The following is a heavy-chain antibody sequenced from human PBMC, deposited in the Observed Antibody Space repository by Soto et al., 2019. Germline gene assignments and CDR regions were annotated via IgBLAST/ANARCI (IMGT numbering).Heavy chain of an antibody. V-gene: IGHV1-69*01. CDR2: IIPIFGTA. CDR1: GGTFSSYA. CDR3: ARDEDIVVVPAAHRGYYYYGIDV. D-gene: IGHD2-2*01. Sequence: QVQLVQSGAEVKKPGSSVKVSCKASGGTFSSYAISWVRQAPGQGLEWMGGIIPIFGTANYAQKFQGRVTITADESTSTAYMELSSLRSEDTAVYYCARDEDIVVVPAAHRGYYYYGIDVRGQGTTVTVSS. J-gene: IGHJ6*02.